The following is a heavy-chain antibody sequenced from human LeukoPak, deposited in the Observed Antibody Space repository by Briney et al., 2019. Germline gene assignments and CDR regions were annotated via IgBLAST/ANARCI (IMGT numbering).Heavy chain of an antibody. J-gene: IGHJ4*02. D-gene: IGHD3-10*01. Sequence: PGGSLRLSCVASGFTSSHAWMSWVRQAPGKGLEWVGHIKFQPDGGATDYAAPVKGRFTISRDDSKNTEYLQMNSLRIEDTGLYYCTTDAPSGYGEFYWGQGTLVTVSS. CDR1: GFTSSHAW. CDR2: IKFQPDGGAT. CDR3: TTDAPSGYGEFY. V-gene: IGHV3-15*05.